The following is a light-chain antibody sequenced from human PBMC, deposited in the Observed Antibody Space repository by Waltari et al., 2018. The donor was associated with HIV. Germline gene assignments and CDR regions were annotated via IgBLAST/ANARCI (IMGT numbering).Light chain of an antibody. CDR1: SGSIASNH. CDR3: QSYDSTNPCI. V-gene: IGLV6-57*03. J-gene: IGLJ1*01. CDR2: EDY. Sequence: NFMLTQPHSVSESPGKTVTISCARSSGSIASNHVQWYQQRPGSAPPPVIYEDYQRPSGVPDRFSGSIDSSSNSASLTISELKTEDEADYYCQSYDSTNPCIFGTGTRVTVL.